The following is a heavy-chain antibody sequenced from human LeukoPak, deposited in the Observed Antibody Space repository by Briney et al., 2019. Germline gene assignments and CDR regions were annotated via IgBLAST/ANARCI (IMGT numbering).Heavy chain of an antibody. CDR2: ISGYNGNT. J-gene: IGHJ6*03. Sequence: ASVKVSCKASGYTFTSYGINWVRQAPGQGLEWMGWISGYNGNTNYAQKLQGRVTMTTDTSTSTAYMELRSLRSDDTAVYYCARDGGSSGYDYYYYMDVWGKGTTVTVSS. CDR3: ARDGGSSGYDYYYYMDV. D-gene: IGHD6-19*01. V-gene: IGHV1-18*01. CDR1: GYTFTSYG.